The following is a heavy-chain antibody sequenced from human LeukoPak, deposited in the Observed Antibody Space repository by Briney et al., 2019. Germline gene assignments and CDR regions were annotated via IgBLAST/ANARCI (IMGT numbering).Heavy chain of an antibody. J-gene: IGHJ4*02. CDR2: INPNSGGT. D-gene: IGHD3-22*01. CDR1: GYTFTGYY. V-gene: IGHV1-2*02. Sequence: ASVKVSCKASGYTFTGYYMHWVRQAPGQGLEWMGWINPNSGGTNYAQKLQGRVTMTTDTSTSTAYMELRSLRSDDTAVYYCARETSYYYDSSGYDYWGQGTLVTVSS. CDR3: ARETSYYYDSSGYDY.